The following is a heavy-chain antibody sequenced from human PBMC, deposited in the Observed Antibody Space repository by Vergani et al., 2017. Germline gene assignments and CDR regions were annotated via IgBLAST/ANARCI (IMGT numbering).Heavy chain of an antibody. CDR1: GGTFSSYA. J-gene: IGHJ4*02. D-gene: IGHD3-3*01. CDR2: IIPIFGTA. V-gene: IGHV1-69*01. Sequence: QVQLVQSGAEVKKPGSSVKVSCKASGGTFSSYAISWVRQAPGQGLEWMGGIIPIFGTANYAQKFQGRVTITADESTSTAYMELSSLRSEDTAVYYCARGGAYYDFWSGYPTGDYWGQGTLVTVSS. CDR3: ARGGAYYDFWSGYPTGDY.